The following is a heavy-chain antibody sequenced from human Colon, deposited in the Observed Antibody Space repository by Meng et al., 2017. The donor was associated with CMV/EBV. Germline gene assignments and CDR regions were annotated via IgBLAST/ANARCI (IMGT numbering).Heavy chain of an antibody. D-gene: IGHD1-7*01. CDR3: VRECQTGPTVYFQH. J-gene: IGHJ1*01. CDR2: ISADSCDT. CDR1: GYTFTTYG. V-gene: IGHV1-18*01. Sequence: QFQLRQPAGDLMIPLAQLHVSGKASGYTFTTYGHSGVRQARGQGLECMRSISADSCDTKYAQNVQDRVTMTRDTSTSTAYMELTSLRSDDTAIYYCVRECQTGPTVYFQHWGQGTLVTVSS.